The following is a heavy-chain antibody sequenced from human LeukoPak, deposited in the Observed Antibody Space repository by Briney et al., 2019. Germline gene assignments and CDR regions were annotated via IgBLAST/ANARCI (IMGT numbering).Heavy chain of an antibody. CDR1: GGSFSGYY. V-gene: IGHV4-34*01. CDR3: ARHFLPYYYDSSGHPLHFDY. D-gene: IGHD3-22*01. CDR2: INHSGST. Sequence: PSETLSLTCAVYGGSFSGYYWTWIRQPPGKGLEWIGEINHSGSTNYNPSLKSRVTISVDTSKNQFSLKLSSVTAADTAVYYCARHFLPYYYDSSGHPLHFDYWGQGTLVTVSS. J-gene: IGHJ4*02.